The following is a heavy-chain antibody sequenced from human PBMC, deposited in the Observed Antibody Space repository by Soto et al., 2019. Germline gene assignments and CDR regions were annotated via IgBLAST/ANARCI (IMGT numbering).Heavy chain of an antibody. J-gene: IGHJ4*02. V-gene: IGHV3-23*01. CDR2: ISGSGGST. CDR1: GFTFSSYA. D-gene: IGHD5-18*01. CDR3: AKGMGLSGYGYIDY. Sequence: EVQLLESGGGLVQPGGSLRLSCAASGFTFSSYAMSWVRQAPGKGLEWVSAISGSGGSTYYADSVKGRFTISRDKSKNTLYLQMNSLRAEDTAVYYCAKGMGLSGYGYIDYWGQGTLVTVSS.